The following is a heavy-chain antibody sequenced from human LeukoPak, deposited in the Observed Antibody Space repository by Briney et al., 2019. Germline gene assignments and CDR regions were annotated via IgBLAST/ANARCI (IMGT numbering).Heavy chain of an antibody. V-gene: IGHV3-30*18. CDR2: ISYDGNSE. CDR1: GFTFSDYG. D-gene: IGHD2-2*01. Sequence: PGGSLRLSCAASGFTFSDYGMHWVRQAPGKGLEWVAVISYDGNSEYYADSVKGRFSISRDNSKDTLYLQMNGLRPEDTAVYYCAKRRSTSCYDPGGKDTLVPVP. CDR3: AKRRSTSCYDP. J-gene: IGHJ5*02.